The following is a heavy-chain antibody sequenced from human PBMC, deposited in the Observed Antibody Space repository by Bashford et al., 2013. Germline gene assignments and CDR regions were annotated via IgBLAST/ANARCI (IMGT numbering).Heavy chain of an antibody. V-gene: IGHV1-18*01. CDR2: ISAYNGNT. J-gene: IGHJ6*02. CDR1: GYTFTSYG. D-gene: IGHD1-7*01. Sequence: ASVKVSCKASGYTFTSYGISWVRQAPGQGLEWMGWISAYNGNTNYAQKLQGRVTMTTDTSTSTAYMELRSLRSEDTAVYYCAAEGYNWNYDGYYYYGMDVWGQGTTVTVSS. CDR3: AAEGYNWNYDGYYYYGMDV.